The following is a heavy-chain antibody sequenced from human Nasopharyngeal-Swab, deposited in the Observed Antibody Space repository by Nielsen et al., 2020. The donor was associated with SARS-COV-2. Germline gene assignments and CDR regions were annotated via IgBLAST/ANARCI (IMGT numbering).Heavy chain of an antibody. J-gene: IGHJ6*03. V-gene: IGHV4-39*07. CDR2: IYYSGST. Sequence: WIRQPPGKGLEWIGSIYYSGSTYYNPSLKSRVTISVDTSKNQFSLKLSSVTAADTAVYYCARGPDRNYDFWSGYYTPSSYYYYYMDVWGKGTMVTVSS. D-gene: IGHD3-3*01. CDR3: ARGPDRNYDFWSGYYTPSSYYYYYMDV.